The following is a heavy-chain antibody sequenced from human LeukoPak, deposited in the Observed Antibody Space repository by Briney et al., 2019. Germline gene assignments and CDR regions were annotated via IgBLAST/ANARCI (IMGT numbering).Heavy chain of an antibody. CDR3: AKGDGITMVRGVIIWRNNYFDY. V-gene: IGHV3-23*01. J-gene: IGHJ4*02. D-gene: IGHD3-10*01. Sequence: GGSLRLSCAASGFTVSSNYMSWVRQAPGKGLEWVSAISGSGGSTYYADSVKGRFTISRDNSKNTLYLQMNSLRAEDTAVYYCAKGDGITMVRGVIIWRNNYFDYWGQGTLVTVSS. CDR2: ISGSGGST. CDR1: GFTVSSNY.